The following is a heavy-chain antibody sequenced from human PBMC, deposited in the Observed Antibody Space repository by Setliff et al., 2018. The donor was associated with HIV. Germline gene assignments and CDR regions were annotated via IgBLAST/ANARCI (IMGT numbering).Heavy chain of an antibody. CDR3: ARGPPGYSSGWYYGSLGYMDV. J-gene: IGHJ6*03. Sequence: SETLSLTCTVSGGSISSYYWSWIRQPPGKGLEWIGYIYYSGSINYNPSLKSRVTISVDTSKNQFSLKLSSVTAADTAVYYCARGPPGYSSGWYYGSLGYMDVWGKGTTVTVSS. CDR2: IYYSGSI. CDR1: GGSISSYY. V-gene: IGHV4-59*01. D-gene: IGHD6-19*01.